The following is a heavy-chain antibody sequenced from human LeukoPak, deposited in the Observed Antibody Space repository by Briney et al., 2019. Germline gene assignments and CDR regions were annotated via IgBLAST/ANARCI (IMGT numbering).Heavy chain of an antibody. Sequence: GGSLRLSCAASGFTFSSYGMHWVRQAPGKGLEWVAVISYDGSNKYYADSVKGRFTISRDNSKNTLYLQMNSLRAEDTAVYYCAKDTLGLRWYYFDYWGQGTLVTVSS. V-gene: IGHV3-30*18. CDR2: ISYDGSNK. CDR3: AKDTLGLRWYYFDY. D-gene: IGHD4-23*01. J-gene: IGHJ4*02. CDR1: GFTFSSYG.